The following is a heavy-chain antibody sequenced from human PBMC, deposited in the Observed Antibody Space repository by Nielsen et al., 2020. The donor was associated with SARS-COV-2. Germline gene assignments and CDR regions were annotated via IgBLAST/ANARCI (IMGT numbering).Heavy chain of an antibody. D-gene: IGHD3-3*01. CDR3: ARDSSSTIFGVVTSYGMDV. CDR2: IYYSGST. CDR1: GGSISNYY. J-gene: IGHJ6*02. V-gene: IGHV4-59*13. Sequence: SETLSLTCTVSGGSISNYYWSWIRQPPGKGLEWIGYIYYSGSTNYNPSLKSRVTISVDTSKNQFSLKLSSVTAADTAVYYCARDSSSTIFGVVTSYGMDVWGQGTTVTVSS.